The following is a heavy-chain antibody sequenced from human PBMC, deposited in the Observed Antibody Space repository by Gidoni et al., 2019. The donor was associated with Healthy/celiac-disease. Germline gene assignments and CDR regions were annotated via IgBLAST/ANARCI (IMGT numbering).Heavy chain of an antibody. CDR1: GFTFSSYD. CDR3: VKGWSGGGTY. V-gene: IGHV3-64D*09. Sequence: EVQLVESGGGLVQPGGSLRLSCSASGFTFSSYDMPWVRQAPGKGLEYVSASSSKGGSTYYADSGKGRFTISRDNSKNTLYLQMSSLRAEDTAVYYCVKGWSGGGTYWGQGTLVTVSA. CDR2: SSSKGGST. J-gene: IGHJ4*02. D-gene: IGHD3-10*01.